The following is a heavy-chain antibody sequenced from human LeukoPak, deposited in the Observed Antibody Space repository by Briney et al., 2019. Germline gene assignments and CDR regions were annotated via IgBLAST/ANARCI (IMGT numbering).Heavy chain of an antibody. Sequence: GASVKVSCKASGYTFTSCGISWVRQAPGQGLEWMGWISAYNGNTNYAQKLQGRVTMTTDTSTSTAYMELRSLRSDDTAVYYCARVQLWSSSGDYEVDYWGQGTLVTVSS. J-gene: IGHJ4*02. CDR1: GYTFTSCG. D-gene: IGHD4-17*01. V-gene: IGHV1-18*01. CDR3: ARVQLWSSSGDYEVDY. CDR2: ISAYNGNT.